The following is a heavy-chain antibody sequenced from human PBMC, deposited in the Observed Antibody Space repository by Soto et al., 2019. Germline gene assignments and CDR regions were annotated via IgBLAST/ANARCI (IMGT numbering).Heavy chain of an antibody. V-gene: IGHV1-46*01. CDR1: GYIFTNYY. D-gene: IGHD6-13*01. J-gene: IGHJ4*02. CDR3: ARDLAAAAY. Sequence: QVQLVQSGAEVKKPGASVKVSCKASGYIFTNYYIHWVRQAPGQGLEWMAIINPLPTSGSTNYAQAFQGRVTVTRDTSTSTVYMELNSLRSDDTAIYYCARDLAAAAYWGQGTLVTVSS. CDR2: INPLPTSGST.